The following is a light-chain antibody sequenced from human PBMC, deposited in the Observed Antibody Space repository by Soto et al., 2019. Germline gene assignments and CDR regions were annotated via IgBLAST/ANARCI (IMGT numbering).Light chain of an antibody. Sequence: QSALTQPASVSGSPGQSITISCTGTSSDVGAYNYVSWYQQHPGKAPKLMIYDVSNRPSGVSNRFSGSKSGNTASLTISGLQAEDEASYYCTSYTISSTLVFGGGTQLTVL. CDR2: DVS. CDR3: TSYTISSTLV. CDR1: SSDVGAYNY. J-gene: IGLJ2*01. V-gene: IGLV2-14*01.